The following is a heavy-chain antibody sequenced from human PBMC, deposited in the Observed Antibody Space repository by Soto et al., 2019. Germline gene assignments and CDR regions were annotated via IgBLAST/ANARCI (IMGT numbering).Heavy chain of an antibody. CDR3: ARDRDGSGSYSTYPAYYFDY. D-gene: IGHD1-26*01. Sequence: ASVKVSCKASGYTFTSYAMHWVRQAPGQRLEWMGWISADNGNTNYAQKLQGRVTMTRDTSTSTAYMELRSLRSDDTAVYYCARDRDGSGSYSTYPAYYFDYWGQGTLVTVS. CDR1: GYTFTSYA. CDR2: ISADNGNT. V-gene: IGHV1-18*01. J-gene: IGHJ4*02.